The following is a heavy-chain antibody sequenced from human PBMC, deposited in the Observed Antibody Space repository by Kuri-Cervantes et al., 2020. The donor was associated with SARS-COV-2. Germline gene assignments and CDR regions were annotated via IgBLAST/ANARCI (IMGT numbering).Heavy chain of an antibody. D-gene: IGHD2-2*01. CDR2: ISYDGSNK. J-gene: IGHJ6*02. CDR3: ARDLGVVVPAIDYGMDV. V-gene: IGHV3-30-3*01. CDR1: GLTFSSYA. Sequence: GGSLRLSCAASGLTFSSYAMHWVRQAPGKGLEWVAVISYDGSNKYYADSVKGRFTISRDNSKNTLYLQMNSLRAEDTAVYYCARDLGVVVPAIDYGMDVWGQGTTVTVSS.